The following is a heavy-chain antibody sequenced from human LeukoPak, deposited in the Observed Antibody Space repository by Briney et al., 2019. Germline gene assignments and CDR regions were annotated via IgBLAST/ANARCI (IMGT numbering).Heavy chain of an antibody. J-gene: IGHJ4*02. CDR3: ARARASGRSGFDY. CDR2: FSGRGGNT. D-gene: IGHD2-15*01. V-gene: IGHV3-23*01. Sequence: GGSLRLSCAASGFTFSSYAMSWVRQAPGKGLEWVSGFSGRGGNTYYADSVKGRFTISRDNAKNSLYLQMNSLRDEDTAVYYCARARASGRSGFDYWGQGTLVTVSS. CDR1: GFTFSSYA.